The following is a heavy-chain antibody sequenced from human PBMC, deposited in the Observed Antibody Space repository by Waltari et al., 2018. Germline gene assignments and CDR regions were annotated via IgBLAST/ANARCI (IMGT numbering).Heavy chain of an antibody. CDR3: ARYSSGWPYWYFDL. V-gene: IGHV1-2*02. D-gene: IGHD6-19*01. CDR1: GYTFTGYY. CDR2: INPNSGGT. Sequence: QVQLVQSGAEVKKPGASVKVSCKASGYTFTGYYMHWVRQAPGQGLEWMGWINPNSGGTNDAQKFQGRVTMTRDTSISTAYMELSRLRSDDTAVYYCARYSSGWPYWYFDLWGRGTLVTVSS. J-gene: IGHJ2*01.